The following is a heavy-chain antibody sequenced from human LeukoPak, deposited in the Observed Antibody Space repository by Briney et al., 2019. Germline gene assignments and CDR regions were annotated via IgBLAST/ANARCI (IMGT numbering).Heavy chain of an antibody. Sequence: PSETLSLTCTVSGGSISSSSYYWGWIRQPPGKGLEWIGSIFYTGSTYYNPSLKSRVTISVDTSKNQFSLKLSSVTAADTAVYYCARGRGNYYYYGMDVWGQGTTVTVSS. CDR3: ARGRGNYYYYGMDV. CDR1: GGSISSSSYY. D-gene: IGHD6-25*01. CDR2: IFYTGST. J-gene: IGHJ6*02. V-gene: IGHV4-39*01.